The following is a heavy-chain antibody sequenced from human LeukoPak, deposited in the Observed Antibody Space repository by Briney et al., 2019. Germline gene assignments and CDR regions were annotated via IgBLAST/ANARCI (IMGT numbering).Heavy chain of an antibody. V-gene: IGHV1-18*01. CDR3: AREAAVSGNTEFDY. D-gene: IGHD6-13*01. CDR2: ISSYNGDT. J-gene: IGHJ4*02. Sequence: ASVKVSCTASGYIFTNYAISWVRQAPGQGLEWMGWISSYNGDTTYAQKFQGRVTMTTDTSTTTACMELRSLSSDDTAVYYCAREAAVSGNTEFDYWGQGTLVTVSS. CDR1: GYIFTNYA.